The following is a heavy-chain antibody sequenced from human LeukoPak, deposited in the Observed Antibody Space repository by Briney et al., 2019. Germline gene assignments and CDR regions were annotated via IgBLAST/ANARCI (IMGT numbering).Heavy chain of an antibody. Sequence: PSETLSLTCTVSGGSISSTSYYWGWIRQPPGKGLEWIGSIYYSGRTNYNPSLQSRVTISVDTSKNQFSLKLSSVSAADTAVYYCARPVYYDTSGFYPYWGQGTLVAVSA. D-gene: IGHD3-22*01. CDR3: ARPVYYDTSGFYPY. CDR1: GGSISSTSYY. J-gene: IGHJ4*02. V-gene: IGHV4-39*01. CDR2: IYYSGRT.